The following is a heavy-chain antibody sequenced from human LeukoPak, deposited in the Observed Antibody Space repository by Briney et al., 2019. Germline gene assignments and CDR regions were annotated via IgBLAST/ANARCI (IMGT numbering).Heavy chain of an antibody. V-gene: IGHV3-21*01. CDR3: ARDSPDIVATIEAFDI. CDR1: GFTLSSYS. Sequence: PGESLRLSCAASGFTLSSYSMNWVRQAPGKGLEWVSSISSSSSYIYYADSVKGRFTISRDNAKNSLYLQMNSLRAEDTAVYYCARDSPDIVATIEAFDIWGQGTMVTVSS. J-gene: IGHJ3*02. D-gene: IGHD5-12*01. CDR2: ISSSSSYI.